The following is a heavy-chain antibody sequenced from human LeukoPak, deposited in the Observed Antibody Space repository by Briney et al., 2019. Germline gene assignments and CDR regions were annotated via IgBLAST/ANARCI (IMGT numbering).Heavy chain of an antibody. D-gene: IGHD2-2*02. V-gene: IGHV4-4*07. Sequence: SETLSLTCTDSGGSISSYYWSWIRQPAGKGLEWIGRIYTSGSTNYNPSLKSRVTMSVDTSKNQFSLKLSSVTAADTAVYYCAREAGCSSTSCYTVDYWGQGTLVTVSS. CDR3: AREAGCSSTSCYTVDY. CDR1: GGSISSYY. J-gene: IGHJ4*02. CDR2: IYTSGST.